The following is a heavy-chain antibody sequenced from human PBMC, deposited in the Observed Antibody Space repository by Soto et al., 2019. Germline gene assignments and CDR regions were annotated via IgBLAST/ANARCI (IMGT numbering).Heavy chain of an antibody. CDR3: ARMATSVTLNWFDP. CDR1: GYTFGNND. J-gene: IGHJ5*02. CDR2: MNPNSGNT. V-gene: IGHV1-8*01. Sequence: GASVKVSCKASGYTFGNNDISWVRQATGKGLEWMGWMNPNSGNTGYAQKFQGRVYITRNTSITTAYLELSSLRSDDTAIYYCARMATSVTLNWFDPWGQGTLVTVSS.